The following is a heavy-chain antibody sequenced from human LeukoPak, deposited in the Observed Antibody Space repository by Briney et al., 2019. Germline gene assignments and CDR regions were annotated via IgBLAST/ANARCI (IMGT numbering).Heavy chain of an antibody. D-gene: IGHD3-10*01. J-gene: IGHJ4*02. CDR1: GFTFSDYY. V-gene: IGHV3-11*01. Sequence: GGSLRLSCAASGFTFSDYYMSWIRQAPGKGLEWVSYISSSGSTIYYADSVKGRFTISRDNAKNSLYLQMNSLRAEDTAVYYCARDRARYGSGSYPPNLGYWGQGTLVTVSS. CDR3: ARDRARYGSGSYPPNLGY. CDR2: ISSSGSTI.